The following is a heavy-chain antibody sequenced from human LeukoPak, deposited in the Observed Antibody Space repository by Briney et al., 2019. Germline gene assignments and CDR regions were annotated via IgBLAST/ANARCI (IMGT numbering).Heavy chain of an antibody. D-gene: IGHD5-24*01. Sequence: QSGGSLRLSCAASGFIFNDYVVYWVRQAPGKGLEWVANMKQDGSEKYYVDSVKGRFTISRDNAKNSLYLQMNSLRAEDTAVYYCARDQRNGYNYGAFDIWGQGTMVTVSS. CDR2: MKQDGSEK. CDR3: ARDQRNGYNYGAFDI. J-gene: IGHJ3*02. CDR1: GFIFNDYV. V-gene: IGHV3-7*01.